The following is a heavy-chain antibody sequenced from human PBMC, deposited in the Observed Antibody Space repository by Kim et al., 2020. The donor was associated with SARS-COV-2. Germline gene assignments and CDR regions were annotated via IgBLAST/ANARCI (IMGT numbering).Heavy chain of an antibody. J-gene: IGHJ5*02. CDR1: GYTFTSYA. V-gene: IGHV1-3*01. CDR2: INAGNGNT. CDR3: ASVSVSCTNGVCYKGNWFDP. Sequence: ASVKVSCKASGYTFTSYAMHWVRQAPGQRLEWMGWINAGNGNTKYSQKFQGRVTITRDTSASTAYMELSSLRSEDTAVYYCASVSVSCTNGVCYKGNWFDPWGQGTLVTVSS. D-gene: IGHD2-8*01.